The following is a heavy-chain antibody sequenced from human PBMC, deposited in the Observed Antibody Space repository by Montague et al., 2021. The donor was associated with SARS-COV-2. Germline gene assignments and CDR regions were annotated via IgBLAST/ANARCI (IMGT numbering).Heavy chain of an antibody. CDR2: VDPEDGKT. CDR1: GYSLTELP. V-gene: IGHV1-24*01. CDR3: ATSADWGSTGRFDF. Sequence: SVKVSCKVSGYSLTELPMHWVRQAPGKGLDWMGGVDPEDGKTIYAQNFQGRLTIAEDPSADTAYMELSSLSSDDTAVYYCATSADWGSTGRFDFWGQGTLVTVSS. J-gene: IGHJ4*02. D-gene: IGHD7-27*01.